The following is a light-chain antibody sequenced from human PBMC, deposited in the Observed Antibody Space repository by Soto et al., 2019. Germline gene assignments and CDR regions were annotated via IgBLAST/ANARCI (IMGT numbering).Light chain of an antibody. CDR3: RSNTASSSYV. Sequence: QSVLTQPASVSGSPGQSIAISCTGTSSDFGAYNSVSWYQQYPGKAPKLMIHDVTNRPSGVSDLFYGSKSGTTASRPISGHQTEDEADNTCRSNTASSSYVFG. CDR1: SSDFGAYNS. V-gene: IGLV2-14*01. J-gene: IGLJ1*01. CDR2: DVT.